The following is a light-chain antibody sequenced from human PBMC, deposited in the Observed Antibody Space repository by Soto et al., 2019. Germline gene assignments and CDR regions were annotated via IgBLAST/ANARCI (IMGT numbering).Light chain of an antibody. CDR3: AVWDDSLIGFYV. Sequence: QSVLTQPPSASGTPGQRVTISCSGSSSNIGSNTVSWYQRFPGTAPKLLIYNTNQRPSGVPDRFSGSKSGTSASLAISRLQSEDDVDYYCAVWDDSLIGFYVFGTGTKVTVL. V-gene: IGLV1-44*01. CDR1: SSNIGSNT. J-gene: IGLJ1*01. CDR2: NTN.